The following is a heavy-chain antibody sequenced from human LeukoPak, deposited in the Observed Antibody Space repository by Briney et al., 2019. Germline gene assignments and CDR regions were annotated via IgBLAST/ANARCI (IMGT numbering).Heavy chain of an antibody. CDR3: ARDDGYKGGFDY. V-gene: IGHV3-74*01. CDR1: GFTFSSYW. J-gene: IGHJ4*02. Sequence: PGGCLRLSCAASGFTFSSYWMHWVLQAPGKGLVWVSRINSDGSSTSYADSVKGRFTISRDNAKNTLYLQMNSLRAEDTAVYYCARDDGYKGGFDYWGQGTLVTVSS. D-gene: IGHD5-24*01. CDR2: INSDGSST.